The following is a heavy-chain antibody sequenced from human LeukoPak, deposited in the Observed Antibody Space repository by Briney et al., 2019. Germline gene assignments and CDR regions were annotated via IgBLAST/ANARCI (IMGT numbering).Heavy chain of an antibody. D-gene: IGHD6-6*01. V-gene: IGHV1-18*01. CDR2: ISAYNGNT. Sequence: ASVTVSCKASGYTFTSYGISWVRQAPGQGLEWMGWISAYNGNTNYAQKLQGRVTMTTDTSTSTAYMELRSLRSDDTAVYYCARGSVGIAARPYYFDYWGQGTLVTVSS. J-gene: IGHJ4*02. CDR1: GYTFTSYG. CDR3: ARGSVGIAARPYYFDY.